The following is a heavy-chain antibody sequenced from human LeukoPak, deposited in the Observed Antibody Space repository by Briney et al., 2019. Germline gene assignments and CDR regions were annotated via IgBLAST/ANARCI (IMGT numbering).Heavy chain of an antibody. Sequence: KPSETLSLTCTVSGGSISSYYWSWIRQPAGKGLEWIGRIYHSGSTYYNPSLESRVTISVDTSKNQFSLKLSSVTAADTAVYYCAREETAMDPFDYWGQGTLVTVSS. V-gene: IGHV4-4*07. J-gene: IGHJ4*02. CDR3: AREETAMDPFDY. CDR1: GGSISSYY. D-gene: IGHD5-18*01. CDR2: IYHSGST.